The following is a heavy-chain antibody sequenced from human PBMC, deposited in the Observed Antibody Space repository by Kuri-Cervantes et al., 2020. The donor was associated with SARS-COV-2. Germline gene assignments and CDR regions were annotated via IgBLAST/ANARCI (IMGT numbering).Heavy chain of an antibody. D-gene: IGHD3-10*01. V-gene: IGHV1-18*01. Sequence: ASXXXSXXAXGYTFTSYGISWVRQAPGQGLEWMGWISAYNGNTNYAQKLQGRVTMTTDTSTSTAYMELRSLRSDDTAVYYCARDLSTLYYYGSGYWFDPWSQGTLVTVSS. CDR2: ISAYNGNT. J-gene: IGHJ5*02. CDR3: ARDLSTLYYYGSGYWFDP. CDR1: GYTFTSYG.